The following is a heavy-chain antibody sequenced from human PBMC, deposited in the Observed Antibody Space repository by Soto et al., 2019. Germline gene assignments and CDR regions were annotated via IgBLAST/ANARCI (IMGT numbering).Heavy chain of an antibody. CDR1: GYTVTSYL. J-gene: IGHJ3*02. V-gene: IGHV5-10-1*01. D-gene: IGHD3-3*01. CDR2: IDPSDSYT. Sequence: LKXSCKWSGYTVTSYLISWVRQMPGKGLEWMGRIDPSDSYTNYSPSFQGHVTISADKSISTAYLQWSSLKASDTAMYYCARTLRFLVPSAFDIWGQGTMVTVSS. CDR3: ARTLRFLVPSAFDI.